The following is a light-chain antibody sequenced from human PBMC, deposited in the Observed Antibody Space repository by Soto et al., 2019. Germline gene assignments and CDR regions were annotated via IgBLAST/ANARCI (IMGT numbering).Light chain of an antibody. Sequence: DIQMTQAPSTRSASVAARLIITCRASQSISDYLAWYQQKPGKAPKLLIYDASNLESGVPSTFSGSGSGTEFTLTISSLQPDDIATYFCQQYHLYSTCGQGTKVDIK. V-gene: IGKV1-5*01. CDR3: QQYHLYST. CDR1: QSISDY. CDR2: DAS. J-gene: IGKJ1*01.